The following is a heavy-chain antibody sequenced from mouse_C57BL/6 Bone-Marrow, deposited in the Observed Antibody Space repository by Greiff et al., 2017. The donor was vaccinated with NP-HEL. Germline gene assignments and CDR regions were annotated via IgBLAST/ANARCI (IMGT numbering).Heavy chain of an antibody. V-gene: IGHV10-3*01. CDR2: IRSKSSNYAK. D-gene: IGHD2-4*01. CDR3: VTGDYDGTWFAY. CDR1: GFTFNTYA. J-gene: IGHJ3*01. Sequence: EVQRVESGGGLVQPKGSLKLSCAASGFTFNTYAMHWVRQAPGKGLEWVARIRSKSSNYAKYYADSVKDRFTISRDDSQSMLYLQMNNLKTEDTAMYYCVTGDYDGTWFAYWGQGTLVTVSA.